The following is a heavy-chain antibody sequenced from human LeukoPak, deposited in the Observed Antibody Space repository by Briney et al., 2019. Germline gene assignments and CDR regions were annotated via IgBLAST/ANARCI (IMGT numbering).Heavy chain of an antibody. Sequence: GGSLRLSCAASEFTVSSNYMSWVRQAPGKGLEWVSVIYSGETTYYTDSVKGRFTISRHNSRNTLYLQMDSLRAEDTAVYYCARDLRGGNFDSWGQGILVTVSS. V-gene: IGHV3-53*04. D-gene: IGHD2-15*01. CDR3: ARDLRGGNFDS. J-gene: IGHJ4*02. CDR2: IYSGETT. CDR1: EFTVSSNY.